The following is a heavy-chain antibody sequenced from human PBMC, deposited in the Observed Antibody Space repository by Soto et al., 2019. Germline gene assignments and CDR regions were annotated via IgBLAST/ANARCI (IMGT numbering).Heavy chain of an antibody. CDR1: GFTFSSYS. Sequence: GGSLRLSCAASGFTFSSYSMNWVRQAPGKGLEWVSSISSSSSYIYYADSVKGRFTISRDNAKNSLYLQMNSLRAEDRSVYYCARDAGVRRDGYNYYYYGMDVWGQGTTVTVSS. CDR2: ISSSSSYI. J-gene: IGHJ6*02. CDR3: ARDAGVRRDGYNYYYYGMDV. V-gene: IGHV3-21*01. D-gene: IGHD5-12*01.